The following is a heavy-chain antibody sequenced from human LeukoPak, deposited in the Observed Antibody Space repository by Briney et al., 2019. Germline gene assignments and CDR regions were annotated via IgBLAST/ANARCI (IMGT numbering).Heavy chain of an antibody. CDR2: INPDGSST. CDR3: VRVRGAVAATPLEFDY. CDR1: GFTFSRYW. Sequence: GGSLRLSCAASGFTFSRYWMHWVRQAPGKGLVWVSHINPDGSSTGYADSVKGRFTISRDNAKNTLYLQMNSLRAEDTAVYYCVRVRGAVAATPLEFDYWGQGTLVTVSS. D-gene: IGHD6-19*01. J-gene: IGHJ4*02. V-gene: IGHV3-74*01.